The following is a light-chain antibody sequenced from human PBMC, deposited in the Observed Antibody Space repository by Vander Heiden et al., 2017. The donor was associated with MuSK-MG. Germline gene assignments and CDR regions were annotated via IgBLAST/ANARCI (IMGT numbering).Light chain of an antibody. CDR3: SSYTSSSTYV. CDR2: EVS. CDR1: SSDVGGYNY. J-gene: IGLJ1*01. V-gene: IGLV2-14*01. Sequence: QSALTQPASVSGSPGQSITLSCTGTSSDVGGYNYVSWYQQPSGNAPKLMIYEVSNRPSGVSNRFSVSKSGTTASPTISGLKAEDEADYYCSSYTSSSTYVFGTGTKVTVL.